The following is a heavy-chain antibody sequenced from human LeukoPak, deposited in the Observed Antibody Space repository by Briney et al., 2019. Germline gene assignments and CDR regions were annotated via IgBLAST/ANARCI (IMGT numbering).Heavy chain of an antibody. Sequence: PGGSLTLSCAASGFTFSSYAMHWVRQAPGKGLEWVAVISYDGSNKYYADSVKGRFTISRDNSKNTLYLQMNSLRAEGTAVYYCARGGYYYGSGSYYIYGMDVWGKGTTVTVSS. CDR3: ARGGYYYGSGSYYIYGMDV. V-gene: IGHV3-30*04. D-gene: IGHD3-10*01. J-gene: IGHJ6*04. CDR1: GFTFSSYA. CDR2: ISYDGSNK.